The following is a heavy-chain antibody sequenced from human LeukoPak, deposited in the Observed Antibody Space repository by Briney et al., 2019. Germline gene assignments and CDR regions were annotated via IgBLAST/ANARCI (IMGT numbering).Heavy chain of an antibody. CDR1: GGSFSGYY. J-gene: IGHJ4*02. CDR2: INHSGST. Sequence: SETLSLTCAVYGGSFSGYYWSWIRQPPGKGLEWIGEINHSGSTNYNPSLKSRVTISVDTSKNQFSLRLSSVTAADTAVYYCARSFGAAYVDYWGQGTLVTVSS. V-gene: IGHV4-34*01. CDR3: ARSFGAAYVDY. D-gene: IGHD3-16*01.